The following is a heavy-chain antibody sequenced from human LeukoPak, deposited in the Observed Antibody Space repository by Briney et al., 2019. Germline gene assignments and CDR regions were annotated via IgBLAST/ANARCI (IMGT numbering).Heavy chain of an antibody. CDR2: INAGNGNT. D-gene: IGHD6-13*01. V-gene: IGHV1-3*01. Sequence: ASVKVSCKASGYTFTSYAMHWVRQAPGQRLEWMGWINAGNGNTKYSQKFQGRVTITRDTSASTAYMELGSLRSEDTAVYYCARHSSSWLYYFDYWGQGTLVTVSS. CDR1: GYTFTSYA. J-gene: IGHJ4*02. CDR3: ARHSSSWLYYFDY.